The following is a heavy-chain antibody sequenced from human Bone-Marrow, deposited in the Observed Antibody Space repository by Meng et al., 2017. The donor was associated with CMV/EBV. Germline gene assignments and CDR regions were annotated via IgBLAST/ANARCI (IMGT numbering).Heavy chain of an antibody. CDR1: GFTFSSYW. J-gene: IGHJ4*02. D-gene: IGHD6-13*01. CDR3: AKDPPGIAAAGPYFDY. Sequence: GESLKISCAASGFTFSSYWMSWVRQAPGKGLEWVSAISGSGGSTYYADSVKGRFTISRDNSKNTLYLQMNSLRAEDTAVYYCAKDPPGIAAAGPYFDYWGQGTLVTVSS. CDR2: ISGSGGST. V-gene: IGHV3-23*01.